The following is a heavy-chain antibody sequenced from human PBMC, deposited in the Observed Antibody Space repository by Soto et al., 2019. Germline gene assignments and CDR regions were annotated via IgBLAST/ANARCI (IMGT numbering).Heavy chain of an antibody. CDR3: ARRRGGYTWKSQIFDI. D-gene: IGHD5-12*01. V-gene: IGHV3-23*01. CDR2: ITGGGGTT. Sequence: EVKVLESGGGPIQPGGSLRLSCVASGFTFSTYAMTWVRQAPGKGLECVSMITGGGGTTYYSDSVKGRFTISRDNSQNTLYLQMNSLRAEDAAVYYCARRRGGYTWKSQIFDIWGQGILVTVAP. J-gene: IGHJ4*02. CDR1: GFTFSTYA.